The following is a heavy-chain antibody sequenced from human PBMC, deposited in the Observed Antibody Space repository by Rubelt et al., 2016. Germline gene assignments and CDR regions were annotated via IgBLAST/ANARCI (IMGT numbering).Heavy chain of an antibody. V-gene: IGHV3-21*01. Sequence: GGGLVKPGGSLRLSCAASGFTFSNYRMTWVRQAPGKGLEWVSSISRTSSYIYYADSVKGRFTISRDNAKNSLYLQMNSLRDDDTAVYYCARSGDSDKIIRVNCFDPWGQGTLVTVSS. CDR2: ISRTSSYI. CDR1: GFTFSNYR. CDR3: ARSGDSDKIIRVNCFDP. J-gene: IGHJ5*02. D-gene: IGHD3-22*01.